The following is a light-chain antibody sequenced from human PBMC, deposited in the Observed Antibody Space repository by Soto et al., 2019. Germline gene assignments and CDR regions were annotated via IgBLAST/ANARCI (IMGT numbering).Light chain of an antibody. J-gene: IGLJ1*01. CDR3: SSYAGSNTFV. CDR2: EVN. Sequence: QSALTQPPSASGSPGQSVTISCTGTTSDVGGYKYVSWHQQHPGKGPKLIIYEVNKRSSGVPDRFSGSKSGNTASLTVSGLQAEDEADYYCSSYAGSNTFVFGTGTKVTVL. CDR1: TSDVGGYKY. V-gene: IGLV2-8*01.